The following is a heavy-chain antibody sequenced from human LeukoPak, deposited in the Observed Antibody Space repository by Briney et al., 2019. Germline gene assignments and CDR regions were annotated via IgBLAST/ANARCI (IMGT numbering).Heavy chain of an antibody. J-gene: IGHJ4*02. CDR3: ARSIQLWDYYFDY. CDR2: IYYSGST. D-gene: IGHD5-18*01. Sequence: SETLSLTCTVSGGSVSSGSYYWSWIRQPPGKGLEWIGYIYYSGSTNYNPSLKSRVTISVDTSKNQFSLKLSSVTAADTAVYYCARSIQLWDYYFDYWGQGTLVTVSS. V-gene: IGHV4-61*01. CDR1: GGSVSSGSYY.